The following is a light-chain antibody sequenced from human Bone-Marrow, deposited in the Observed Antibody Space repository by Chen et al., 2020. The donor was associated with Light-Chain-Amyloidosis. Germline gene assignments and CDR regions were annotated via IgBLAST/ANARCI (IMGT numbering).Light chain of an antibody. CDR3: SSYTITNTLV. CDR1: SSDVGGDKH. V-gene: IGLV2-14*01. CDR2: EVT. Sequence: QSALTQPASVSGSPGQAITISCTGTSSDVGGDKHVSWYQQHPDKAPKLMIYEVTNRPSWVLDRFSGSKSDNTASLTISGLQTEDEADYFCSSYTITNTLVFGSGTRVTVL. J-gene: IGLJ1*01.